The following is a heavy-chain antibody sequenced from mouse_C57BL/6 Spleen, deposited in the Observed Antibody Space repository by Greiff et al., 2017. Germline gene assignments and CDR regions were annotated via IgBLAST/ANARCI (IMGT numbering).Heavy chain of an antibody. CDR3: ARIYGGYYVGWFAY. J-gene: IGHJ3*01. Sequence: EVQRVESGGGLVKPGGSLKLSCAASGFTFSDYGMHWVRQAPEKGLEWVAYISSGSSTIYYADTVKGRFTISRDNAKNTLFLQMTSLRSEDTAMYYCARIYGGYYVGWFAYWGQGTLVTVSA. V-gene: IGHV5-17*01. D-gene: IGHD2-3*01. CDR2: ISSGSSTI. CDR1: GFTFSDYG.